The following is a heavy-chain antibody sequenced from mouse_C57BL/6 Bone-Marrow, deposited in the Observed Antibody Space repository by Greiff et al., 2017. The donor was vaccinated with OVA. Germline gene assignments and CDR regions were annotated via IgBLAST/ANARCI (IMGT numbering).Heavy chain of an antibody. Sequence: VQLQQSGPELVKPGASVKISCKASGYAFSSSWMNWVKQRPGKGLEWIGRIYPGDGDTNYNGKFKGKATLTADKSSSTAYMQLSSLTSEDSAVYFCARHEDGYYASCFDYGGQGTALTVSS. J-gene: IGHJ2*01. V-gene: IGHV1-82*01. CDR2: IYPGDGDT. D-gene: IGHD2-3*01. CDR3: ARHEDGYYASCFDY. CDR1: GYAFSSSW.